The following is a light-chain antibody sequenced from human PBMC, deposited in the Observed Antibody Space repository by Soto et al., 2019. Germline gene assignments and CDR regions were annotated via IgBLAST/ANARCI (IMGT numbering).Light chain of an antibody. CDR3: QSYDSSLSGPV. V-gene: IGLV1-40*01. Sequence: QSVLTQPPSVSGAPGQRVTISCTGSSSNIGAGYDVHWYQQLPGTAPKLLIYGNSNRPSGVPDRISGSKSGTSASLAITGLQAEDEADYYCQSYDSSLSGPVFGGGTKVTVL. CDR1: SSNIGAGYD. J-gene: IGLJ2*01. CDR2: GNS.